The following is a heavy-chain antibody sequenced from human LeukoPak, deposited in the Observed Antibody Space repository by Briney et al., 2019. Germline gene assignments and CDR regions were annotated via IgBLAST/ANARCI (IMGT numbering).Heavy chain of an antibody. Sequence: PGGSLRLSCAASGFTVSSNYMSWVRQAPGKGLEWVSVIYSGGSTYYADSVKGRFTISRDNSKNTLYLQMNSLRAEDTAVYYCAKDATYYDFWSGYFVDYWGQGTLVTVSS. CDR1: GFTVSSNY. V-gene: IGHV3-53*01. J-gene: IGHJ4*02. D-gene: IGHD3-3*01. CDR3: AKDATYYDFWSGYFVDY. CDR2: IYSGGST.